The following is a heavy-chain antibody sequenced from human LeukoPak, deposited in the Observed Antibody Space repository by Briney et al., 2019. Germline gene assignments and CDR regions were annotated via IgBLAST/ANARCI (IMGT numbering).Heavy chain of an antibody. CDR2: VSYDGNYK. J-gene: IGHJ5*02. CDR3: AKRPSIIVGVSNWFDP. CDR1: GFTLSSYY. D-gene: IGHD1-26*01. V-gene: IGHV3-30*18. Sequence: GRSLRLSCAASGFTLSSYYMHWVRQAPGKGLEWVASVSYDGNYKYYADSVKGRFTISRDNSKNTLYLQMNSLRAEDTAVYYCAKRPSIIVGVSNWFDPWGQGTLVTVSS.